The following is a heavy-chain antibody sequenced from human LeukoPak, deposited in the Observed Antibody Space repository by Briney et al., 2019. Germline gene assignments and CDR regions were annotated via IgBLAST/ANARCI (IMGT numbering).Heavy chain of an antibody. D-gene: IGHD1-26*01. CDR2: ISSGAGST. CDR1: GFTFSSYA. J-gene: IGHJ3*02. Sequence: PGGSLRLSCAASGFTFSSYAMSWVRQAPGKGLEWVSAISSGAGSTYYADSVKGRFTISRDNSKNTLYLQMNSLRAEDTAVYYCAKDRGHAGATIGGDAFDIWGQGTMVTVSS. V-gene: IGHV3-23*01. CDR3: AKDRGHAGATIGGDAFDI.